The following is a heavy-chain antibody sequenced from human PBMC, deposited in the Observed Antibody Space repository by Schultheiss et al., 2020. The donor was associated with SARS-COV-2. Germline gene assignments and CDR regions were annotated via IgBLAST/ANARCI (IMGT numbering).Heavy chain of an antibody. V-gene: IGHV3-48*03. J-gene: IGHJ6*02. D-gene: IGHD6-13*01. Sequence: GGSLRLSCAASGFTFSSYEMNWVRQAPGKGLEWVSYISSSGSTIYYADSVKGRFTISRDKAKSSLYLQMNSLRAEDTAVYYCAKGDTLAAAGTLTYYYGMDVWGQGTTVTVSS. CDR3: AKGDTLAAAGTLTYYYGMDV. CDR1: GFTFSSYE. CDR2: ISSSGSTI.